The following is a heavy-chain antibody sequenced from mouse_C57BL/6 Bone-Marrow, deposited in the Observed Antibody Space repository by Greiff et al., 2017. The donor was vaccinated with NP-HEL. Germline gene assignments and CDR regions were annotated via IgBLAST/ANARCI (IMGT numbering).Heavy chain of an antibody. CDR2: IYPGDGDT. CDR3: ARGGIYYGYDEWFAY. Sequence: VQLVESGPELVKPGASVKISCKASGYAFSSSWMNWVKQRPGKGLEWIGRIYPGDGDTNYNGKFKGKATLTADKSSSTAYMQLSSLTSEDSAVYFCARGGIYYGYDEWFAYWGQGTLVTVSA. CDR1: GYAFSSSW. D-gene: IGHD2-2*01. J-gene: IGHJ3*01. V-gene: IGHV1-82*01.